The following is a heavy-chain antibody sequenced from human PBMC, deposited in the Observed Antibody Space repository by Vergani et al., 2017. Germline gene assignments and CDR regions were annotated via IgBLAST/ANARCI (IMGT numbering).Heavy chain of an antibody. CDR3: AKDLGTSSGGGWFDP. V-gene: IGHV3-9*02. CDR1: GITSAGYA. CDR2: ISWNSNSI. Sequence: EVQLEESGGGLVLPGRSLRLSCVASGITSAGYAMHWVRQAPGKGLEWVSGISWNSNSIGYADSVKGRFTISRDNAKNSLYLQMNSLRAEDTALYYCAKDLGTSSGGGWFDPWGQGTLVTVYS. J-gene: IGHJ5*02. D-gene: IGHD6-6*01.